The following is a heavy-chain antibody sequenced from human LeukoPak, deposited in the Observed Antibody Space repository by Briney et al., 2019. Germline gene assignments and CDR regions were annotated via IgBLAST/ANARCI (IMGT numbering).Heavy chain of an antibody. CDR2: ISGSGGST. D-gene: IGHD3-22*01. CDR3: AKDDHYSDSSGYYRGGYFDY. V-gene: IGHV3-23*01. Sequence: GGSLRLSCAASGFTFSSYAMSWVRQAPGKGLEWVSAISGSGGSTYYADSVKGRFTISRDNSKNTLYLQMNSLRAEDTAVYYCAKDDHYSDSSGYYRGGYFDYWGQGTLVTVSS. J-gene: IGHJ4*02. CDR1: GFTFSSYA.